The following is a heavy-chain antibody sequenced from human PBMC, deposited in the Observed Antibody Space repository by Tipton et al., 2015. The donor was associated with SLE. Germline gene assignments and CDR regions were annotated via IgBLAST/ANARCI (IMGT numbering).Heavy chain of an antibody. J-gene: IGHJ6*03. V-gene: IGHV4-61*01. CDR1: GYYISSSYY. Sequence: TLSLTCAVSGYYISSSYYWCWIRQPPGKGLEWLGYIYYSGSTNYNPSLKSRATISVDTSKNQFSLRLTSVTAADTAVYYCARGGRGYYYYYMDVWGKGTTVTVSS. CDR2: IYYSGST. D-gene: IGHD1-26*01. CDR3: ARGGRGYYYYYMDV.